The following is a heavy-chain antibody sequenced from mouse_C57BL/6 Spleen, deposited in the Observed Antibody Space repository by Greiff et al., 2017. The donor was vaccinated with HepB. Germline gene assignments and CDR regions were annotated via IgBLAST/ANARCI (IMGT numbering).Heavy chain of an antibody. V-gene: IGHV5-6*02. Sequence: VKLVESGGDLVKPGGSLKLSCAASGFTFSSYGMSWVRQTPDKRLEWVATISSGGSYTYYPDSVKGRFTISRDNAKNTLYLQMSSLKSEDTAMYYCARQLLWSYFDYWGQGTTLTVSS. CDR1: GFTFSSYG. CDR3: ARQLLWSYFDY. D-gene: IGHD2-1*01. J-gene: IGHJ2*01. CDR2: ISSGGSYT.